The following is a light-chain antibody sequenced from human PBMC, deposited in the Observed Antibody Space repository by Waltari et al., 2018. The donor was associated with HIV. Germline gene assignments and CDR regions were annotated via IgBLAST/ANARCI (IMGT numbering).Light chain of an antibody. CDR2: SNN. J-gene: IGLJ2*01. CDR3: ASWEDSLHGPV. CDR1: SSNIGNNP. V-gene: IGLV1-44*01. Sequence: QSVLTQQPSASGTPGQRVTISCSGSSSNIGNNPVEWYQQLPGTAPKLLIYSNNQRPSGVPDRISGSNSGTSASLAIGGLQSDDEADYYCASWEDSLHGPVFGGGTKLTVL.